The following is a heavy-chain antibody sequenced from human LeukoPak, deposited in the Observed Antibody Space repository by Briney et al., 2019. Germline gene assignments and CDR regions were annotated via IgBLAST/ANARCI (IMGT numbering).Heavy chain of an antibody. CDR2: ISYSGST. V-gene: IGHV4-59*01. CDR3: AREGGSRYYPSPLGFDY. D-gene: IGHD3-22*01. J-gene: IGHJ4*02. Sequence: SETLSLTCTVSGGSISSYYWSWIRQPPGKGLEWIGDISYSGSTNYNPSLKSRVTISVDTSKNQFSLKLSSVTAADTAVYYCAREGGSRYYPSPLGFDYWGQGTLVTVSS. CDR1: GGSISSYY.